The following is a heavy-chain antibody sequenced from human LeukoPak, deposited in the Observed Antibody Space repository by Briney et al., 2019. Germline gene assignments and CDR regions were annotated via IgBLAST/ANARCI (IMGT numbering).Heavy chain of an antibody. V-gene: IGHV3-33*01. D-gene: IGHD2/OR15-2a*01. Sequence: GGSLRLSCAASGFTFSSYGTHWVRQAPGKGLEWVALIWYDGSNKYYTDSVKGRLTISRDNSKNTLYLQMNSLRAEDTAIYYCAREGPRGNSQFDYWGQGTLVTASS. J-gene: IGHJ4*02. CDR2: IWYDGSNK. CDR1: GFTFSSYG. CDR3: AREGPRGNSQFDY.